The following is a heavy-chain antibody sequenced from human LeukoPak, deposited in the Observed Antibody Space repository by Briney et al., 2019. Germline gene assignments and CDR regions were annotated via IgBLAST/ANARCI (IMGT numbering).Heavy chain of an antibody. D-gene: IGHD6-13*01. CDR2: ISPNSGGT. CDR3: ARYSSTWHSLGYMDV. J-gene: IGHJ6*03. CDR1: GYTFTGYY. Sequence: ASVKVSCKASGYTFTGYYMHRVRQAPGQGLEWMGWISPNSGGTKYAQKFQGRVTMTRDTSISTAYMELSRLRSDDTAVYYCARYSSTWHSLGYMDVWGKGTTVTISS. V-gene: IGHV1-2*02.